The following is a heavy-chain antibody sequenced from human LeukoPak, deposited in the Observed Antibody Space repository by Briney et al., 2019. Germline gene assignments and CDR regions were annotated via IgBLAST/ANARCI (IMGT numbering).Heavy chain of an antibody. D-gene: IGHD2-2*01. CDR2: INPNSGYT. V-gene: IGHV1-2*02. J-gene: IGHJ4*02. CDR3: ARLADCSSSSCRSFDY. Sequence: ASVKVSCKASGYPFTGYYLHWVRQAPGQGLEWMGWINPNSGYTNYAQKFQGRVTMTRDTSISTAYMELSRLRSDDTAVYYCARLADCSSSSCRSFDYWGQGTLVTVSS. CDR1: GYPFTGYY.